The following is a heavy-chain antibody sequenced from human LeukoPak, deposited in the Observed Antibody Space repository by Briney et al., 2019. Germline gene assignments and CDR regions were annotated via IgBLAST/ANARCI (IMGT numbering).Heavy chain of an antibody. CDR3: AKGHTYSSSWYEVAFDI. J-gene: IGHJ3*02. CDR2: ISSSSSYI. D-gene: IGHD6-13*01. Sequence: GGSLRLSCAASGFTFSSYSMNWVRQAPGKGLEWVSSISSSSSYIYYADSVKGRFTISRDNAKNSLYLQMNSLRAEDMALYYCAKGHTYSSSWYEVAFDIWGQGTMVTVSS. CDR1: GFTFSSYS. V-gene: IGHV3-21*04.